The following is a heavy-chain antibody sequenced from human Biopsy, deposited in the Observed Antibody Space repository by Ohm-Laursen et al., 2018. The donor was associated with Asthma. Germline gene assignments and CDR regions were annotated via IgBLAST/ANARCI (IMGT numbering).Heavy chain of an antibody. CDR1: GGTFNTYV. D-gene: IGHD2-2*01. CDR3: ARKAGSCISRTCYSLDF. J-gene: IGHJ4*02. V-gene: IGHV1-69*01. Sequence: FSVKVSCKSLGGTFNTYVIGWVRQAPGQGLEWMGGINSVFGTTTYPQKFQDRVTITSDDSTSTVYMELSSLRSEDTAVYYCARKAGSCISRTCYSLDFWGQGTLVTVSS. CDR2: INSVFGTT.